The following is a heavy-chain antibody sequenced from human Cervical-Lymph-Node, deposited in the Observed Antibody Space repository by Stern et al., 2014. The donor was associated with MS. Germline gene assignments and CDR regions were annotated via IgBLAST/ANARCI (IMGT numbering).Heavy chain of an antibody. D-gene: IGHD6-19*01. CDR3: ARGVAASA. CDR1: GGSISNGGYS. V-gene: IGHV4-30-2*01. J-gene: IGHJ4*02. CDR2: ISQSGST. Sequence: QVQLQESGSGLVKPSQTLSLTCTVSGGSISNGGYSWSWIRQPTGKGLEWIGYISQSGSTYYNPSLKSRVTTSKDKPKTQYSPKMNSMTAADTAVYYCARGVAASAWGQGTLVTVSS.